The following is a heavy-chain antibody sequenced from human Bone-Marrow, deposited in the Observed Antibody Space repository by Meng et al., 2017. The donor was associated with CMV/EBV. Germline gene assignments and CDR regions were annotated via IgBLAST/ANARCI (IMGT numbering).Heavy chain of an antibody. CDR1: GYTFTSYG. Sequence: ASVKVSCKASGYTFTSYGISWVRQAPGQGLEWMGWISAYNGNTNYAQKLQGRVTMTTDTSTSTAYMELRSLRSDDTAVYYCARDYVGATYYYYYYGMDVCGQGTTVTVSS. D-gene: IGHD1-26*01. J-gene: IGHJ6*02. V-gene: IGHV1-18*01. CDR3: ARDYVGATYYYYYYGMDV. CDR2: ISAYNGNT.